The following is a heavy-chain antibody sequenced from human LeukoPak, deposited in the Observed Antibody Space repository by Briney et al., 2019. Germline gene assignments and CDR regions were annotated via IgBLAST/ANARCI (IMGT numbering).Heavy chain of an antibody. CDR3: VKDRTGTYTLDY. J-gene: IGHJ4*02. D-gene: IGHD3-10*01. CDR2: ISDDGSRQ. V-gene: IGHV3-30-3*01. CDR1: GFTFSNYA. Sequence: GGSLRLSCAATGFTFSNYAIHWGRQAPGKGLGWVAFISDDGSRQHYADSVKGRFTISRDNSKNTLNLQMNSLRAEDTAVYYCVKDRTGTYTLDYWGQGTLVTVSS.